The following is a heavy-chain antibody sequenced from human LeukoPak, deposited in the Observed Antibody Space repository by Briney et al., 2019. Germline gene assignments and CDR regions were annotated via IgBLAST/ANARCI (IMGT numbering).Heavy chain of an antibody. CDR1: GFTFSTYS. V-gene: IGHV3-74*01. CDR3: AKLVALSVVTAIKHFQH. Sequence: GGSLRLSCAASGFTFSTYSMHWVRQAPGKGLVWVSRIKTDVSTTNYADFVEGRFTISRDNAKNTLYLQMNSLRAEDTAVYYCAKLVALSVVTAIKHFQHWGQGTLVTVSS. J-gene: IGHJ1*01. CDR2: IKTDVSTT. D-gene: IGHD2-21*02.